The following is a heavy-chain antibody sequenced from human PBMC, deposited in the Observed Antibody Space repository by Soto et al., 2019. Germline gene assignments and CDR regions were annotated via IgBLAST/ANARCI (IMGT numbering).Heavy chain of an antibody. V-gene: IGHV3-33*01. CDR3: ARDRNDFWSGYYYWFDP. Sequence: QVQLVESGGGVVQPGRSLRLSCAASGFTFSSYGMHWVRQAPGKGLEWVAVIWYDGSNKYYADSVKGRFTISRDNSKNPLYLQMNSLRAEDTAVYYCARDRNDFWSGYYYWFDPWGPGTLVTVSS. CDR2: IWYDGSNK. D-gene: IGHD3-3*01. J-gene: IGHJ5*02. CDR1: GFTFSSYG.